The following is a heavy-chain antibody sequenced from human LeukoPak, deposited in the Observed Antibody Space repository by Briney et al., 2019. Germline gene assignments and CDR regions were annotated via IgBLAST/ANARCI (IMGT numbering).Heavy chain of an antibody. D-gene: IGHD6-19*01. Sequence: RSGGSLRLSCAASGFTFSTYAMQWVRQAPGKGLEWVSYIGSSGSPTHYADSVKGRFTISRDNATTSLYLHMNSLRDEDTAVYYCARGGAGGSWFDFWGQGTLVTVSS. V-gene: IGHV3-48*02. CDR3: ARGGAGGSWFDF. CDR2: IGSSGSPT. CDR1: GFTFSTYA. J-gene: IGHJ4*02.